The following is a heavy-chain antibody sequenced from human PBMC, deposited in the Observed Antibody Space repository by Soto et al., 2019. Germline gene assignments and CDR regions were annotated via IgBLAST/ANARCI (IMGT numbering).Heavy chain of an antibody. CDR1: GGSFSGYY. D-gene: IGHD3-9*01. Sequence: SETLSLTCAVYGGSFSGYYWSWIRQPPGKGLGWIGEINHSGSTNYNPSLKSRVTISVDTSKNQFSLKLSSVTAADTAVYYCAREKTYYDILTGYYRPRGRYYYYYMDVWGKGTTVTVSS. CDR2: INHSGST. V-gene: IGHV4-34*01. J-gene: IGHJ6*03. CDR3: AREKTYYDILTGYYRPRGRYYYYYMDV.